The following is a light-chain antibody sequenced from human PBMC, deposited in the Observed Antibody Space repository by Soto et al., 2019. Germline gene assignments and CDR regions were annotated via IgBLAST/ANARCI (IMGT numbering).Light chain of an antibody. V-gene: IGKV3-20*01. CDR3: QQYGTSPLT. CDR1: QSVNSVY. Sequence: DTVLTQSPGTLSLSPGDRATLSCRASQSVNSVYLAWYQQRPGQAPRLLIHGASSRATGTPDRFSGGGSGTDFTLTISRLEAEDFAVYYCQQYGTSPLTFGGGTKVDIK. J-gene: IGKJ4*01. CDR2: GAS.